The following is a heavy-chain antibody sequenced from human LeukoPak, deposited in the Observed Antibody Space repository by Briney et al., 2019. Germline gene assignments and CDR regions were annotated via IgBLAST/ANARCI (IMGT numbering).Heavy chain of an antibody. CDR2: ISSSSSYT. J-gene: IGHJ6*04. CDR3: VRGVSTYYYYYGMDV. Sequence: GGSLRLSCAASGFTFSDYYMSWIRQAPGKGLEWVSYISSSSSYTNYADSVKGRFTISRDNAKNSLYMQMNGLRAEDTAVYYCVRGVSTYYYYYGMDVWAKGTTVTVSS. V-gene: IGHV3-11*06. D-gene: IGHD2-8*01. CDR1: GFTFSDYY.